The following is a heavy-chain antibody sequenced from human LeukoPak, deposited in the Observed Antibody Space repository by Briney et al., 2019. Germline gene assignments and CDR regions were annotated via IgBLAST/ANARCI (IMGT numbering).Heavy chain of an antibody. CDR2: ISGYDGNT. D-gene: IGHD2-15*01. CDR1: GYTFTDYG. J-gene: IGHJ2*01. V-gene: IGHV1-18*01. Sequence: ASVKVSCKASGYTFTDYGLSWVRQAPGQGLEWLGWISGYDGNTKFTQKFQGRLTMTTDTSTSTAYMELRGLRSDDTAVYYCARSAGQYSSLWGRGTLVTVSS. CDR3: ARSAGQYSSL.